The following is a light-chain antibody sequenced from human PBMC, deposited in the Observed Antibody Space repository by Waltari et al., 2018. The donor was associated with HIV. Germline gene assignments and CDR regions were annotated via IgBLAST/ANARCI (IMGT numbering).Light chain of an antibody. CDR3: SSYGDNGWVL. CDR1: SSDIGAFDS. Sequence: QSALTQPPSASGSLGQSVTISCTASSSDIGAFDSVSWFQQYPHSAPTLLLCEVTKRPAGVPDRLSASRSCDTAFLTVSGLQPNDTAAYFCSSYGDNGWVLFGGGTNLTVL. J-gene: IGLJ2*01. CDR2: EVT. V-gene: IGLV2-8*01.